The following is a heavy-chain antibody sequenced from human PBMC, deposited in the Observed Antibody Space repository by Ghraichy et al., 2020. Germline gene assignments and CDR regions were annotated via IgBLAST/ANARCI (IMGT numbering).Heavy chain of an antibody. CDR3: AKDKGYYDFWSGYNDAFDI. CDR1: GFTFSSYV. J-gene: IGHJ3*02. CDR2: ISGSGGST. Sequence: GESLNISCAASGFTFSSYVMSWVRQAPGKGLEWVSAISGSGGSTYYADSVKGRFTISRDNSKNTLYLQMNSLRAEDTAVYYCAKDKGYYDFWSGYNDAFDIWGQGTMVTVSS. V-gene: IGHV3-23*01. D-gene: IGHD3-3*01.